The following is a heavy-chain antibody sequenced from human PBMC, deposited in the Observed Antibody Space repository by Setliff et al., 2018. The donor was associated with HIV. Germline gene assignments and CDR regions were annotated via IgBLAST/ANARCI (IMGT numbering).Heavy chain of an antibody. J-gene: IGHJ2*01. CDR2: ISTSGST. CDR1: GASISTYS. Sequence: ETLSLTCIVSGASISTYSWSWIRQSPGKGLECIGYISTSGSTNYNPSLKSRVTISLDTSKNQFSLKLTSVTAADTAVYYCARHPDSGFYYSPLLNNWYFDLWGPGTLVTVSS. V-gene: IGHV4-4*09. D-gene: IGHD3-22*01. CDR3: ARHPDSGFYYSPLLNNWYFDL.